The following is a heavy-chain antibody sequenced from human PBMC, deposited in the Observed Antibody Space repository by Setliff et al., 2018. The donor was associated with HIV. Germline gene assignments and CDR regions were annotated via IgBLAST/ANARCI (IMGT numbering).Heavy chain of an antibody. CDR3: ARENLYNSGSYYPNYGMDD. J-gene: IGHJ6*02. CDR1: GGSIRGHS. D-gene: IGHD3-10*01. Sequence: SETLSLTCTASGGSIRGHSWSWIRQPAGKGLEWIGRISPSGSPNYNPSLKSRVTLSVDTSTHQFSLRLSSVTAADTAIYYSARENLYNSGSYYPNYGMDDWGLGTTVTVSS. V-gene: IGHV4-4*07. CDR2: ISPSGSP.